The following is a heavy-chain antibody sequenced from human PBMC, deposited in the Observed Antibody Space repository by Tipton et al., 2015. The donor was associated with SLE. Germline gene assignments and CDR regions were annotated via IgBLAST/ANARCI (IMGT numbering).Heavy chain of an antibody. V-gene: IGHV4-34*01. D-gene: IGHD6-19*01. CDR2: INHSGGT. J-gene: IGHJ6*03. CDR1: GGSFSGYY. CDR3: ARGLGAYSRGWRYYYYCMDV. Sequence: TLSLTCAVYGGSFSGYYWSWIRQPPGKGLEWIGEINHSGGTNYNPSLKGRVTISVDTSKNQFSLKLSSVTAADTAVYYCARGLGAYSRGWRYYYYCMDVWGKGTPVTVSS.